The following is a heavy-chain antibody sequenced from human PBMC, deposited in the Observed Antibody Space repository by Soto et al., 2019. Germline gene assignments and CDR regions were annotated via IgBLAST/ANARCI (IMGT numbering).Heavy chain of an antibody. CDR2: INHSGST. V-gene: IGHV4-34*01. CDR3: AKDRSTMRWFDP. D-gene: IGHD1-1*01. CDR1: GGSLSGYY. J-gene: IGHJ5*02. Sequence: PSETLSLTCAVYGGSLSGYYWSWIRQPPGKGLEWIGEINHSGSTNYNPSLKSRVTISVDTSKNQFSLKLTSVTAADTAVYFCAKDRSTMRWFDPWGQGILVTVSS.